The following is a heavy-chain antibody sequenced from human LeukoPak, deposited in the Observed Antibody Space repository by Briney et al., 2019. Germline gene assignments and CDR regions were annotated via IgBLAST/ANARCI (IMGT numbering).Heavy chain of an antibody. V-gene: IGHV1-2*02. CDR2: INPNSGGT. CDR1: GYTFTGYY. CDR3: ARAHLKYSGYDSVAY. Sequence: ASVKASCKASGYTFTGYYMHWMRQAPGQGLEWMGWINPNSGGTNYAQKFQGRVTMTRDTSISTAYMELSRLRSDDTAVYYCARAHLKYSGYDSVAYWGQGTLVTVSS. D-gene: IGHD5-12*01. J-gene: IGHJ4*02.